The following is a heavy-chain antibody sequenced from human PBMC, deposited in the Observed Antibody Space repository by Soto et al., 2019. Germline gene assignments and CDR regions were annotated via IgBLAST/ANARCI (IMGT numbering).Heavy chain of an antibody. CDR1: GYSFTSYW. V-gene: IGHV5-51*01. J-gene: IGHJ6*02. Sequence: GESLKISCKGSGYSFTSYWIGWVRQMPEKGLEWMGIIYPGDSDTRYSPSFQGQVTISADKSISTAYLQWSSLKASDTAMYYCARLRGRYYYYYGMDVWGQGTTVTVSS. CDR3: ARLRGRYYYYYGMDV. CDR2: IYPGDSDT.